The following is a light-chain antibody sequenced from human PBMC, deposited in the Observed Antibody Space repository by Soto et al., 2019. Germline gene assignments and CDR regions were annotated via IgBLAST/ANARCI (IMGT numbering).Light chain of an antibody. CDR3: SSYTSSSLV. CDR1: SSDVGAYNY. V-gene: IGLV2-14*01. J-gene: IGLJ3*02. Sequence: QSALTQPASVSGSPGQSITISCTGTSSDVGAYNYVSWYQQHPGKAPKLMIYEVSNRPSGVSNRFSGSKSGNRASLTISGLQAEDEADYYCSSYTSSSLVFGGGTQLTVL. CDR2: EVS.